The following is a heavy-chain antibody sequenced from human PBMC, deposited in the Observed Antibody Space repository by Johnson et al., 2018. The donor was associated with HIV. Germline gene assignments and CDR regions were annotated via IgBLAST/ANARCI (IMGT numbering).Heavy chain of an antibody. D-gene: IGHD6-13*01. CDR2: VSYDGSNI. J-gene: IGHJ3*02. V-gene: IGHV3-30-3*01. Sequence: QVLLVESGGGVVQPGRSLRLSCAASGFTFSSYAMHWVRRAPGKGLEWLAVVSYDGSNILYADSVKGRFTISRDNAKNSLYLQMNSLRVEDTAVYYCALLRGAAGDDAFDIWGQGTMVTVSS. CDR1: GFTFSSYA. CDR3: ALLRGAAGDDAFDI.